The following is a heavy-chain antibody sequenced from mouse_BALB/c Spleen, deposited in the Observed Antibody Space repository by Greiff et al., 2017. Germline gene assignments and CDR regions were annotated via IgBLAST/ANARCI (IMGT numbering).Heavy chain of an antibody. CDR1: GFTFSSFG. D-gene: IGHD2-3*01. CDR2: ISSGSSTI. CDR3: ARWLLDYFDY. J-gene: IGHJ2*01. Sequence: EVQVVESGGGLVQPGGSRKLSCAASGFTFSSFGMHWVRQAPEKGLEWVAYISSGSSTIYYADTVKGRFTISRDNPKNPLFLQMTSLRSEDTAMYYCARWLLDYFDYWGQGTTLTVSS. V-gene: IGHV5-17*02.